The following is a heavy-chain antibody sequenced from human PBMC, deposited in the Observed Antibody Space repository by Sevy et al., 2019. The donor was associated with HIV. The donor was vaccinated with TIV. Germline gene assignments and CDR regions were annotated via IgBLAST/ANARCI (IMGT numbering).Heavy chain of an antibody. Sequence: SETLSLTCTVSGDSTNLYYWNWIRQPPGKGLEWIGYIYYSGTTNYNPSLKSRVTISVDTSKNQFSLKLSSVTAADTAVYYCARAPPVRSGDDSLNWFDPWGQGTLVTVSS. CDR2: IYYSGTT. CDR1: GDSTNLYY. J-gene: IGHJ5*02. D-gene: IGHD5-12*01. CDR3: ARAPPVRSGDDSLNWFDP. V-gene: IGHV4-59*01.